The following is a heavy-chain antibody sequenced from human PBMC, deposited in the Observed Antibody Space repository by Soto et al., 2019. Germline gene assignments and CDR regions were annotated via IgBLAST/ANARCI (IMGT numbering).Heavy chain of an antibody. V-gene: IGHV4-61*01. Sequence: QVQLQESGPGLVKPSETLSLTCTVSGGSLTGGSYYWSWIRQPPGEGLEWIGYIYYSGSTTYNPSLKSRVTISLDTSKNQFSLNLTSVTAADTAVYYCARDRGSSSKLYLRNFFDYWGQGMLVTVSS. D-gene: IGHD6-6*01. J-gene: IGHJ4*02. CDR2: IYYSGST. CDR3: ARDRGSSSKLYLRNFFDY. CDR1: GGSLTGGSYY.